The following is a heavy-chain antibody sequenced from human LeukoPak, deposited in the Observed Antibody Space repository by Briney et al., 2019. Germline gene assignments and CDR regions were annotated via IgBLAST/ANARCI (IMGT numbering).Heavy chain of an antibody. V-gene: IGHV4-59*01. CDR1: GGSITNYF. D-gene: IGHD3-9*01. CDR2: IYYSGST. J-gene: IGHJ4*02. Sequence: SETLSLTCTVSGGSITNYFWSWIRQPPGKGLEWIGYIYYSGSTNHNPSLQSRVTISIDTSKNQFSLKLSSVTAADTAVYYCARSERGYGILAGYQPYYFESWGQGTLVTVSS. CDR3: ARSERGYGILAGYQPYYFES.